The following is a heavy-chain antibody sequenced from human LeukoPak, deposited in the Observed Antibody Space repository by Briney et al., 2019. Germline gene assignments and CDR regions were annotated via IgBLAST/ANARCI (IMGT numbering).Heavy chain of an antibody. D-gene: IGHD3-10*01. Sequence: GASVKVSCKASGGTFSSYAISWVRQAPGQGLEWMGRIIPILGIANYAQKFQGRVTITADKSTSTAYMELNSLRSEDTAVYYCARTSSRQDTMVRGVIPFDYWGQGTLVTVSS. CDR2: IIPILGIA. CDR1: GGTFSSYA. V-gene: IGHV1-69*04. CDR3: ARTSSRQDTMVRGVIPFDY. J-gene: IGHJ4*02.